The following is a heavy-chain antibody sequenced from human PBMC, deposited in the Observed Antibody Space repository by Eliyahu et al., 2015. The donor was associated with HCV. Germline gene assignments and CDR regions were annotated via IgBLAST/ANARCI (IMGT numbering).Heavy chain of an antibody. Sequence: EVQLLESGGGLVQPGGSLRLSXAAXGFTFSSYAMXWVRQAPGKGLGWXSAISGSGGSTYYADSVKGRFTISRDNSKNTLYLQMNSLRAEDTAVYYCAKGPLVWSPYFDYWGQGTLVTVSS. CDR1: GFTFSSYA. D-gene: IGHD3-16*01. J-gene: IGHJ4*02. CDR2: ISGSGGST. V-gene: IGHV3-23*01. CDR3: AKGPLVWSPYFDY.